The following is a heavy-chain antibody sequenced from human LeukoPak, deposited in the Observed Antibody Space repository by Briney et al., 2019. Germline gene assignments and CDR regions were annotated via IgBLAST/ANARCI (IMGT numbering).Heavy chain of an antibody. CDR3: AKSPYSSSWYYFDY. J-gene: IGHJ4*02. V-gene: IGHV3-23*01. D-gene: IGHD6-13*01. CDR2: ISSSGGST. Sequence: GGTLRLSCAASGFTFSSYGMSWVRQAPGKGLEWVSAISSSGGSTYYADSVKGRFTISRDNSKNTLYLQMNSLRAEDTAVYYCAKSPYSSSWYYFDYWGQGTLVAVSS. CDR1: GFTFSSYG.